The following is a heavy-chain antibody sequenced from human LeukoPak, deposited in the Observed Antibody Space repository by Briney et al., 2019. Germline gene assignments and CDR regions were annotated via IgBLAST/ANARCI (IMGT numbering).Heavy chain of an antibody. J-gene: IGHJ5*02. D-gene: IGHD2-15*01. Sequence: SETLSLTCAVYGGSFSGFYWSWLRQPPGKGLEWIGYIYYSGSTNYNPSLKSRVTISVDTSKDQFSLKLSSVTAADTAVYYCARGQGYCSGGSCYSQFDNWFDPWGQGTLVTVSS. CDR2: IYYSGST. V-gene: IGHV4-59*01. CDR3: ARGQGYCSGGSCYSQFDNWFDP. CDR1: GGSFSGFY.